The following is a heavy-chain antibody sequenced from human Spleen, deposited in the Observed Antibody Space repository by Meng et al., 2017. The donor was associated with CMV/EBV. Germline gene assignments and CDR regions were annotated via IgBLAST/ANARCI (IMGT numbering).Heavy chain of an antibody. CDR3: ARTRYSGSYYES. CDR2: INSDGSST. Sequence: SCAASGCTFSSYWMHWVRQAPGKGLVWVSRINSDGSSTNYADSVKGRFTISRDNAKNTLYLQMNSLRAEDTAVYYCARTRYSGSYYESWGQGTLVTVSS. D-gene: IGHD1-26*01. J-gene: IGHJ5*02. V-gene: IGHV3-74*01. CDR1: GCTFSSYW.